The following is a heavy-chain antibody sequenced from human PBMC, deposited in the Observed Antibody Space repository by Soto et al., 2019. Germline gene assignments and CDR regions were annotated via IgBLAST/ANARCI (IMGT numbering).Heavy chain of an antibody. J-gene: IGHJ3*02. D-gene: IGHD5-12*01. CDR1: GFTFSSYA. V-gene: IGHV3-23*01. CDR2: ISGSGGST. CDR3: AKSRYSGYYAFDI. Sequence: EVQLLESGGGLVQPGGSLRLSCAASGFTFSSYAMSWVRQAPGKGLEWVSAISGSGGSTYYADSVKGRFTISRDNSKNTRYLQMNSLRAEDTAVYYCAKSRYSGYYAFDIWGQGTMVTVSS.